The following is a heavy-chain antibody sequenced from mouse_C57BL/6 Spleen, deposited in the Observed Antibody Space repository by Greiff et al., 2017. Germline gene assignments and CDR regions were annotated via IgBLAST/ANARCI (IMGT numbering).Heavy chain of an antibody. CDR2: IDPSDSET. CDR1: GYTFTSYW. V-gene: IGHV1-52*01. J-gene: IGHJ2*01. CDR3: ARGGTGLDY. D-gene: IGHD4-1*01. Sequence: VQLKQPGAELVRPGSSVKLSCKASGYTFTSYWMHWVKQRPIQGLEWIGNIDPSDSETHYNQKFKDKATLTVDKSSSTAYMQLSSLTSEDSAVYYWARGGTGLDYWGQGTTLTVSA.